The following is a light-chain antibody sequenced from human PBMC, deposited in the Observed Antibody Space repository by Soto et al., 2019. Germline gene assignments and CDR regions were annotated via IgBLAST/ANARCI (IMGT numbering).Light chain of an antibody. CDR3: QNCNSAPRT. CDR1: RGIGNY. Sequence: DIQMTQSPSSLSASVGDRVTITCRASRGIGNYLAWYQQKPGKVPKLMIYAAFILQSGVPSRFSGSGSGTDFTLTISSLQPEDVATYYCQNCNSAPRTFGQGTKVDI. V-gene: IGKV1-27*01. J-gene: IGKJ1*01. CDR2: AAF.